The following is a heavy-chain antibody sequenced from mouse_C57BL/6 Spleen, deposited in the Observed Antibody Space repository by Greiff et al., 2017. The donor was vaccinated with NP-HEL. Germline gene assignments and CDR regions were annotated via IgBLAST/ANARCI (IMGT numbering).Heavy chain of an antibody. CDR2: IDPSDSET. D-gene: IGHD2-2*01. V-gene: IGHV1-52*01. CDR1: GYTFTSYW. J-gene: IGHJ2*01. CDR3: ARAGYPYYFDY. Sequence: QVQLQQPGAELVRPGSSVKLSCKASGYTFTSYWMHWVKQRPIQGLEWIGNIDPSDSETHYNQKFKDKATLTVDKSSSTAYMQLSSLTSEDSAVYYCARAGYPYYFDYWGQGTTRTVSS.